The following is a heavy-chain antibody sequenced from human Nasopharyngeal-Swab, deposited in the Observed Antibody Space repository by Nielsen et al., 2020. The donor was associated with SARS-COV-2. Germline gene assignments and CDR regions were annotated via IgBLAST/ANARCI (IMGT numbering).Heavy chain of an antibody. CDR2: IYYSGST. CDR3: ARSYEWELLTDWYFDL. CDR1: GGSISSYY. D-gene: IGHD1-26*01. J-gene: IGHJ2*01. Sequence: SETLSLTCTVSGGSISSYYWSWIRQPPGKGLEWIGSIYYSGSTYYNPSLKSRVTISVDTSKNQFSLKLSSVTAADTAVYYCARSYEWELLTDWYFDLWGRGTLVTVSS. V-gene: IGHV4-59*05.